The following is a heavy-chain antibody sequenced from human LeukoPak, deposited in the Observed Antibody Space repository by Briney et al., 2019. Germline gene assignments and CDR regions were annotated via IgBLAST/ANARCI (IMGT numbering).Heavy chain of an antibody. CDR2: INHSGST. CDR1: GGSFSGYY. V-gene: IGHV4-34*01. D-gene: IGHD3-10*01. J-gene: IGHJ4*02. Sequence: SETLCLTCAVYGGSFSGYYWSWIRQPPGKGLEWIGEINHSGSTNYNPSLKSRVTISVDTSKNQFSLKLSSVTAADTAVYYCARRYYYGSGSYSYYFDYWGQGTLVTVSS. CDR3: ARRYYYGSGSYSYYFDY.